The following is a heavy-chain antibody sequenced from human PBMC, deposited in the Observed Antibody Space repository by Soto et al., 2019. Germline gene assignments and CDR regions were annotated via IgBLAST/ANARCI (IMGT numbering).Heavy chain of an antibody. V-gene: IGHV1-46*01. CDR3: ARDRPLPTPRPSYGMDV. CDR2: INPSGGST. Sequence: QVQLVQSGAEVNKPGASVKVSCKASGYTFTSYYMHWVRQAPGQGLEWMGIINPSGGSTSYAQKFQGRVTMPRDTSTSTGYRELSSLRSEDTAVYYCARDRPLPTPRPSYGMDVWGQGTTVTVSS. CDR1: GYTFTSYY. J-gene: IGHJ6*02.